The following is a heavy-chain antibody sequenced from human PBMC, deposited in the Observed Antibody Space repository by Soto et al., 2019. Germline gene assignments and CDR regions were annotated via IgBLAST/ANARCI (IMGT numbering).Heavy chain of an antibody. J-gene: IGHJ6*03. CDR1: GGSISSGGYY. CDR3: ASSLDYGDREDYYYYYMDV. Sequence: SETLSLTCTVSGGSISSGGYYWSWIRQHPGKGLEWIGYIYYSGSTYYNPSLKSRVTISVDTSKNQFSLKLSSVTAADTAVYYCASSLDYGDREDYYYYYMDVWGEGTTVTGSS. CDR2: IYYSGST. D-gene: IGHD4-17*01. V-gene: IGHV4-31*03.